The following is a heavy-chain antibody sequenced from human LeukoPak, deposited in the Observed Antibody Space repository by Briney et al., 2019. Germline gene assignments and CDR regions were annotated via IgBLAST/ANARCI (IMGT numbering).Heavy chain of an antibody. CDR2: INPNSGGT. J-gene: IGHJ3*02. CDR3: ARLVVVIPADTDAFNI. Sequence: ASVKVSFKASGYTFTGYYIHWVRQAPGQGLEWMGWINPNSGGTNFAQKFLGRVTMTRDTSISTAYMELSRLRSDDTAVYYCARLVVVIPADTDAFNIWGQGTMVTVSS. CDR1: GYTFTGYY. D-gene: IGHD2-2*01. V-gene: IGHV1-2*02.